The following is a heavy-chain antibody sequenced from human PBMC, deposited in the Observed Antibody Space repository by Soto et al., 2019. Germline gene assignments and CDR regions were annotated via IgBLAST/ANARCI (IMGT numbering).Heavy chain of an antibody. CDR2: ISSNGVGT. J-gene: IGHJ6*03. V-gene: IGHV3-64*01. D-gene: IGHD6-6*01. CDR1: GFTVSGYA. CDR3: ARRARPDFYYMDV. Sequence: WGSLRISCAACGFTVSGYAMDWVRQAPGKGLEYVSGISSNGVGTYYANSVQGRFTISRDNSKNTVYLQMGSLRPEDMAVYYCARRARPDFYYMDVWGKGTTVTVSS.